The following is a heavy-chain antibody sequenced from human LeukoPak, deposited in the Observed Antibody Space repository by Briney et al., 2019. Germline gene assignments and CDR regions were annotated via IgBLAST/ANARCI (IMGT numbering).Heavy chain of an antibody. CDR1: GGTFSSYA. Sequence: SVKVSCKASGGTFSSYAISWVRQAPGQGLEWMGRIIPILGIANYAQKFQGRVTITADKSTSTAYMELRSLRSDDTAVYYCARRVELTSYAFDIWGQGTMVTVSS. V-gene: IGHV1-69*04. CDR3: ARRVELTSYAFDI. D-gene: IGHD4/OR15-4a*01. CDR2: IIPILGIA. J-gene: IGHJ3*02.